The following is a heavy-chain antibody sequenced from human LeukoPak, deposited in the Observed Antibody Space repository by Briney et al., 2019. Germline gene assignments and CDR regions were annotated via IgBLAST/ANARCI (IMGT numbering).Heavy chain of an antibody. CDR1: GYSISSGYY. CDR3: AREVVATFPLGGWFDP. V-gene: IGHV4-38-2*02. J-gene: IGHJ5*02. Sequence: SETLSLTCTVSGYSISSGYYWGWIRQPPGKGLEWTGSIYHSGSTYYNPSLKRRVTISVDTSKNQFSLKLSSVTAADTAVYYCAREVVATFPLGGWFDPWGQGTLVTVSS. D-gene: IGHD5-12*01. CDR2: IYHSGST.